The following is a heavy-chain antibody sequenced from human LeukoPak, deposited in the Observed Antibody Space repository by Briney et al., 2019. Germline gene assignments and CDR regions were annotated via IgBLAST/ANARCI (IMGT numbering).Heavy chain of an antibody. CDR3: ARDLYDDNRCFDF. D-gene: IGHD1-14*01. CDR1: GDSISSNNW. J-gene: IGHJ4*02. Sequence: PSGTLSLTCAVSGDSISSNNWWSWVRQPPGKGLEWIGEIYHSGSTTYNPSLRSRVTISVDRSENQFSLKLSSVTAADTAVYYCARDLYDDNRCFDFWGQGILVTVSS. CDR2: IYHSGST. V-gene: IGHV4-4*02.